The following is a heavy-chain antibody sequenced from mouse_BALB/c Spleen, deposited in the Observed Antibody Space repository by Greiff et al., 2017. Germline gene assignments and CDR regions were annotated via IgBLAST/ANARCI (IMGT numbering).Heavy chain of an antibody. CDR2: IRSKSNNYAT. Sequence: EVKLVETGGGLVQPKGSLKLSCAASGFTFNTNAMNWVRQAPGKGLEWVARIRSKSNNYATYYADSVKDRFTISRDDSQSMLYLQMNNLKTEDTAMYYCVRDYGSTWFAYWGQGTLVTVSA. J-gene: IGHJ3*01. V-gene: IGHV10S3*01. CDR1: GFTFNTNA. CDR3: VRDYGSTWFAY. D-gene: IGHD1-1*01.